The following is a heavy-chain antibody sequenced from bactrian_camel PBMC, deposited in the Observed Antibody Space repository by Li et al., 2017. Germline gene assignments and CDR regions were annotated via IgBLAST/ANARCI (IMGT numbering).Heavy chain of an antibody. D-gene: IGHD4*01. CDR3: AADRGCDYRQGF. CDR1: GSIKRGSLC. CDR2: IDSDTVTT. Sequence: QLVESGEGSVQAGGSLRLFCTVNGSIKRGSLCMGWFRQVPGKEREGVAAIDSDTVTTRYADSVKSRFTLSKDSAKNTLYLQMNSLKPEDTAMYYCAADRGCDYRQGFWGQGTQVTVS. V-gene: IGHV3S42*01. J-gene: IGHJ6*01.